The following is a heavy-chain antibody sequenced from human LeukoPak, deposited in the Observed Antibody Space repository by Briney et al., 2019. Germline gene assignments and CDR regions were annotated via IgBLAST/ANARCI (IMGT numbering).Heavy chain of an antibody. D-gene: IGHD2-15*01. CDR3: ARVFVVVVAAHFDY. CDR2: IYYSGST. J-gene: IGHJ4*02. Sequence: SETLSLTCTVSGGSISSYYWSWIRQPPGKGLEWIGYIYYSGSTDYNPSLKSRVTISVDTSKNQFSLKLSSVTAADAAVYYCARVFVVVVAAHFDYWGQGTLVTVSS. V-gene: IGHV4-59*01. CDR1: GGSISSYY.